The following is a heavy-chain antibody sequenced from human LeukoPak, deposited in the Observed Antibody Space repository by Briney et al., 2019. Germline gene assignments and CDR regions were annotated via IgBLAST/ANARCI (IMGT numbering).Heavy chain of an antibody. J-gene: IGHJ4*02. D-gene: IGHD5-12*01. CDR3: ARGDIVATIGLVDY. V-gene: IGHV3-30*01. CDR1: GFTFSSYA. CDR2: ISYDGSNK. Sequence: GGSLRLSCAASGFTFSSYAMHWVRQAPGKGLEWVAVISYDGSNKYYADSVKGRFTISRDNSKNTLYLQMNSLRAEDTAVYYCARGDIVATIGLVDYWGQGTLVTVPS.